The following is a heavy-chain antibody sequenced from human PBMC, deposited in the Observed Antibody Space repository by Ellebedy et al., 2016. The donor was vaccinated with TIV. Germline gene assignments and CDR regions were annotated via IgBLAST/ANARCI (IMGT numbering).Heavy chain of an antibody. D-gene: IGHD6-13*01. J-gene: IGHJ1*01. V-gene: IGHV4-4*02. CDR2: IYHSGST. CDR1: GGSISSSNW. Sequence: MPSETLSLTCAVSGGSISSSNWWSWVRQPPGKGLEWIGEIYHSGSTNYNPSLKSRVTISVDKSKNQFSLKLSSVTAADTAVYYCARGSSSWSFEYFQHWGQGTLVTVSS. CDR3: ARGSSSWSFEYFQH.